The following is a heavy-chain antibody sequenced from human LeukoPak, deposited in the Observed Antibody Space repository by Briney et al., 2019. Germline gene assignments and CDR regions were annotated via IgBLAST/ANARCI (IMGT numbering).Heavy chain of an antibody. CDR1: GYSFTGLN. Sequence: ASVKVSCKASGYSFTGLNINWVRQATGQGLEWMGWMDPNSGNTGNAQQFRGRVTMTRDTSISTAYMELNSLRSGDTAVYYCARGTNYYDSRYSFDYWGQGSLVTVSS. CDR2: MDPNSGNT. CDR3: ARGTNYYDSRYSFDY. D-gene: IGHD3-22*01. V-gene: IGHV1-8*01. J-gene: IGHJ4*02.